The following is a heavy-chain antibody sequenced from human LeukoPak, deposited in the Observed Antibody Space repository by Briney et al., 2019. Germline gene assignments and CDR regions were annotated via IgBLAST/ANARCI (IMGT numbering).Heavy chain of an antibody. Sequence: PSQTLSITCTVSGGSISSGSYYWSWIRQPAGKGLEWIGRIYTSGSTNYNPSLESRVTISVDTSKNQFSLKLSSVTAADTAVYYCARDSVVSWFDPWGQGTLVTVSS. D-gene: IGHD2-15*01. CDR1: GGSISSGSYY. CDR3: ARDSVVSWFDP. CDR2: IYTSGST. J-gene: IGHJ5*02. V-gene: IGHV4-61*02.